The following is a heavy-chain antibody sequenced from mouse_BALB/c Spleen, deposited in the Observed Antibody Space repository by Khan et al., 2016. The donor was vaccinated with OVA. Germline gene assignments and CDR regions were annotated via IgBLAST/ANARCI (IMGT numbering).Heavy chain of an antibody. CDR2: IYPGSGNT. CDR3: AKGGYYGNSLFDY. J-gene: IGHJ2*01. V-gene: IGHV1-84*02. CDR1: GYTFTDYY. D-gene: IGHD1-1*01. Sequence: QVQLKQSGPELVNPGASVKISCKASGYTFTDYYINWVKEKPGQGLEWIGWIYPGSGNTKYNEKFKDMATLTGDTSSSTAYMQLSSLTSEDTAVYFCAKGGYYGNSLFDYWGQGTTLTVSS.